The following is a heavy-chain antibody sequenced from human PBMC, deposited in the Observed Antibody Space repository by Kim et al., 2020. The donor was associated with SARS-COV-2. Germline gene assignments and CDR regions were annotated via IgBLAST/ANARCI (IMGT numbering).Heavy chain of an antibody. V-gene: IGHV3-11*04. D-gene: IGHD3-22*01. CDR3: ASPGIDSSGYYYPRVTR. CDR2: ISSSGSTI. J-gene: IGHJ4*02. Sequence: GGSLRLSCAASGFTFSDYYMSWIRQAPGKGLEWVSYISSSGSTIYYADSVKGRFTISRDNAKNSLYLQMNSLRAEDTAVYYCASPGIDSSGYYYPRVTRWGQGTLVTVSS. CDR1: GFTFSDYY.